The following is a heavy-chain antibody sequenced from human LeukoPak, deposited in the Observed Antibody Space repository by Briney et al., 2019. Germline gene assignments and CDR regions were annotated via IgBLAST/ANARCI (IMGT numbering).Heavy chain of an antibody. V-gene: IGHV4-4*02. CDR1: GDSISNSNW. D-gene: IGHD3-3*01. CDR2: IYHSGST. J-gene: IGHJ5*02. Sequence: PSETLSLTCAVSGDSISNSNWWNWVRQPPGKGLEWIGEIYHSGSTHYNPSLKSRITISVDTSKNQFSLKLSSVTAADTAVYYCARAGGAIFGVVTGRANWFDPWGQGTLVTVSS. CDR3: ARAGGAIFGVVTGRANWFDP.